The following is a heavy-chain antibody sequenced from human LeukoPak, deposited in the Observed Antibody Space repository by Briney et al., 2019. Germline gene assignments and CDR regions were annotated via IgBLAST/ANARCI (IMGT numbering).Heavy chain of an antibody. CDR1: GFTFSSYA. CDR3: AGSAVAGTPFDY. D-gene: IGHD6-19*01. J-gene: IGHJ4*02. V-gene: IGHV3-30-3*01. CDR2: ISYDGSNK. Sequence: GRSLRLSCAASGFTFSSYAMHWVRQAPGKGLEWVAVISYDGSNKYYADSVKGRFTISRDNSKNTLYLQMNSLRAEDTAVYYCAGSAVAGTPFDYWGQGTLVTVSS.